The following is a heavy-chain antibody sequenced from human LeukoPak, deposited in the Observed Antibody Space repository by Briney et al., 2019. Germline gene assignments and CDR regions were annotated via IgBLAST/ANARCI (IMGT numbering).Heavy chain of an antibody. CDR3: AGTPYIWGSDRSFDY. V-gene: IGHV4-4*07. J-gene: IGHJ4*02. Sequence: SETLSLTCTVSGGSISSHYWSWIRQPAGKGLEWIGRMYHTGSSTFNPSLKSRVTMSVDTSKKQISLKLTSVTAADTAVYYCAGTPYIWGSDRSFDYWGQGTLVTVSP. CDR1: GGSISSHY. CDR2: MYHTGSS. D-gene: IGHD3-16*02.